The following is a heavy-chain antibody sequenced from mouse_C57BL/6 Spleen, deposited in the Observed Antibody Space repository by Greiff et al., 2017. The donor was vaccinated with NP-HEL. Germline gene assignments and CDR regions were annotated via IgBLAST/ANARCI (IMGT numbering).Heavy chain of an antibody. J-gene: IGHJ3*01. CDR3: ARSDCMVRSWFAY. V-gene: IGHV1-72*01. CDR1: GYTFTSYW. Sequence: QVQLQQSGAELVKPGASVKLSCKASGYTFTSYWMHWVKQRPGRGLEWIGRIDPNSGGTKYNEKFKSKATLTVDKPSSTAYMPLSSLTSEDSAVYYCARSDCMVRSWFAYWGKGTLVTVSA. CDR2: IDPNSGGT. D-gene: IGHD2-10*02.